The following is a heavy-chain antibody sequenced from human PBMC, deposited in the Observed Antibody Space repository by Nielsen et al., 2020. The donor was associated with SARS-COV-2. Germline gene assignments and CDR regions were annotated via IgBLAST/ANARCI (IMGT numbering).Heavy chain of an antibody. D-gene: IGHD4-17*01. Sequence: ESLKISCTVSGGSISSSSYYWGWIRQPPGKGLEWIGSIYYSGSTYYNPSLKSRVTISVDTSKNQFSLKLSSVTAADTAVYYCAIATVTKNYYYYGMDVWGQGTTVTVSS. V-gene: IGHV4-39*01. J-gene: IGHJ6*02. CDR1: GGSISSSSYY. CDR3: AIATVTKNYYYYGMDV. CDR2: IYYSGST.